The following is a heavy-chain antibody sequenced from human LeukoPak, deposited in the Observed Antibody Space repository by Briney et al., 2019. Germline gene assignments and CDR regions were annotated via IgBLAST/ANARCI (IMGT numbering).Heavy chain of an antibody. CDR3: ARRSGSYYVALYYFDY. J-gene: IGHJ4*02. D-gene: IGHD1-26*01. CDR2: ISAYNGNT. V-gene: IGHV1-18*01. CDR1: DTFTSYG. Sequence: ASVKVSCKASDTFTSYGISWVRQAPGQGLEWMGWISAYNGNTNYAQKLQGRVTMTTDTSTSTAYMELRSLRSDDTAVYYCARRSGSYYVALYYFDYWGQGTLVTVSS.